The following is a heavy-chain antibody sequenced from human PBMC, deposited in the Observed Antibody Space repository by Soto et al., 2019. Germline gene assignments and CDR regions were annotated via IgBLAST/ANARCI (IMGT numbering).Heavy chain of an antibody. J-gene: IGHJ4*02. V-gene: IGHV3-23*01. Sequence: GGSLRLSCAASGFTFSSYAMSWVRQAPGKGLEWVSAISGSGGSTYYADSVKGRFTISRDNSKNTLYLQMNSLRAEDTAVYYCAKDTVYYDILTGYYGYFDYWGQGTLVTVSS. CDR3: AKDTVYYDILTGYYGYFDY. CDR2: ISGSGGST. D-gene: IGHD3-9*01. CDR1: GFTFSSYA.